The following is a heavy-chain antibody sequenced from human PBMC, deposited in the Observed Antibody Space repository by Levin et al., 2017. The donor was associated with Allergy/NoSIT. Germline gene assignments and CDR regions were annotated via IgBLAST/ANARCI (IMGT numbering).Heavy chain of an antibody. CDR1: GFTFSSFW. CDR3: ARDLWFGESYFDY. D-gene: IGHD3-10*01. J-gene: IGHJ4*02. CDR2: IKSDGSST. V-gene: IGHV3-74*01. Sequence: GGSLRLSCAASGFTFSSFWMHWVRQAPGKGLVWVSRIKSDGSSTNYADSVRGRFTISRDNAKNTLYLQMNSLRAEDTAVYYCARDLWFGESYFDYWGQGTLVTVSS.